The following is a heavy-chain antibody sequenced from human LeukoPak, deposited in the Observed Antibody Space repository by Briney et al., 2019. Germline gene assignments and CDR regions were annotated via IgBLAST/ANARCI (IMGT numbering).Heavy chain of an antibody. D-gene: IGHD2-15*01. CDR3: ARGKGYCSGGSCYSYGSLPRSHGY. J-gene: IGHJ4*02. Sequence: PSETLSLTCAVYGGSFSGYYWSWIRQPPGKGLEWIGEINHRGSTNYNPSLKSRVTISVDTSKNQFSLKLSSVTAADTAVYYCARGKGYCSGGSCYSYGSLPRSHGYWGQGTLVTVSS. V-gene: IGHV4-34*01. CDR2: INHRGST. CDR1: GGSFSGYY.